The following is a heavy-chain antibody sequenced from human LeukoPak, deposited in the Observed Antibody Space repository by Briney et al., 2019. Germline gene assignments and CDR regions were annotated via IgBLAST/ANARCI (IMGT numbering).Heavy chain of an antibody. CDR1: GFTFINAW. J-gene: IGHJ4*02. CDR2: IKSKTDGGTT. V-gene: IGHV3-15*01. Sequence: GGSLRLSCAASGFTFINAWMSWVRQAPGKGLEWVGSIKSKTDGGTTDYAAPVKGRFTTSRDDSKNTLYLQMNSLKTEDTAVYYCTTEIDWGQGTLVTVSS. CDR3: TTEID.